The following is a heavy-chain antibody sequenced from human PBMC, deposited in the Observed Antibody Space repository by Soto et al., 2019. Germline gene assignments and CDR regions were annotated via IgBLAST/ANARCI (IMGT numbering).Heavy chain of an antibody. Sequence: VQLVESGGGLVQPGVSLSLACAGSGFRVSDYWMHWERQAPGKGLVWVSRVSNEGSKEYADFVKGRFTLSKDNAKNTLYLQMDSLSVEDTALDYSTATPRNGMGVWGQGTTVTVAS. J-gene: IGHJ6*02. CDR3: TATPRNGMGV. CDR2: VSNEGSK. CDR1: GFRVSDYW. V-gene: IGHV3-74*01.